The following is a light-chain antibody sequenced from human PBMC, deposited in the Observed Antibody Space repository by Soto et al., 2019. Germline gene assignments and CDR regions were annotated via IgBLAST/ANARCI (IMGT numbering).Light chain of an antibody. CDR1: ETINKY. CDR3: QQSYKTPQT. J-gene: IGKJ1*01. Sequence: DIQMTHSPSSLSASIGERVTITCRASETINKYLNWYQQKPGKPPKLLIYTASTLPSGVPSRFSGSRPGTNFTLTINSLQPEDFATYYCQQSYKTPQTFGQGTKVDIK. V-gene: IGKV1-39*01. CDR2: TAS.